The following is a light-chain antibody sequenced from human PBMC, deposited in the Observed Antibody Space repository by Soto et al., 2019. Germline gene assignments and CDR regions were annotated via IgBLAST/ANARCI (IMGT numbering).Light chain of an antibody. CDR2: EYN. J-gene: IGLJ3*02. V-gene: IGLV2-23*01. CDR3: CSYAGDSTWV. Sequence: QSALTQPASVSGSPGQSITISCTGTSSDIGSYNLVSWYQQHPGKGPKLMIYEYNKRPSGASNRFSGSKSGNTASLTISGLQAEDEADYYCCSYAGDSTWVFGGGTKVTVL. CDR1: SSDIGSYNL.